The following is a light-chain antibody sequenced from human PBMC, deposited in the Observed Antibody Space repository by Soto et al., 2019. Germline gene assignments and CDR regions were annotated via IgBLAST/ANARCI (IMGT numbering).Light chain of an antibody. CDR2: DAS. Sequence: EIVLTQSPATLSLSPGERATLSCRASQSVSSYLAWYQQKPGHAPRLLIYDASKRATSIPARFSGSGSGTDFTLTISNLEPEDFAVYYCQQRGNWPRTFGQGTKVEIK. J-gene: IGKJ1*01. V-gene: IGKV3-11*01. CDR1: QSVSSY. CDR3: QQRGNWPRT.